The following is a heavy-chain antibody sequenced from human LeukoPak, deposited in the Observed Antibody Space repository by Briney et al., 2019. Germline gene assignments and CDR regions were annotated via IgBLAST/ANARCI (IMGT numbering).Heavy chain of an antibody. D-gene: IGHD2/OR15-2a*01. V-gene: IGHV6-1*01. CDR2: TFYRSKWHY. J-gene: IGHJ6*02. CDR1: GDSVFSNTVI. Sequence: PSQTLSLTCDISGDSVFSNTVIWNWIRQSPSRGLEWLGRTFYRSKWHYDYALSVRGRITISSDTSKNQIFLQLNFVTPEDTAVYYCAKGSSSLRLYGMDVWGQGTTVTVSS. CDR3: AKGSSSLRLYGMDV.